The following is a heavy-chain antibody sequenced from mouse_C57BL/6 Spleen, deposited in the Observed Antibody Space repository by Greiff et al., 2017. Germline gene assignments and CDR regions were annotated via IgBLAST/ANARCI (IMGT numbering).Heavy chain of an antibody. Sequence: QVQLQQSGAELVRPGSSVKLSCKASGYTFTSYWMAWVKQRPGQGLEWIGNIYPSDSETHYNQKFKDKATLTVDKSSSTAYMQLSSLTSEDSAVYYCARVTAVVAHFDYWGQGTTLTVSS. CDR3: ARVTAVVAHFDY. V-gene: IGHV1-61*01. CDR1: GYTFTSYW. J-gene: IGHJ2*01. CDR2: IYPSDSET. D-gene: IGHD1-1*01.